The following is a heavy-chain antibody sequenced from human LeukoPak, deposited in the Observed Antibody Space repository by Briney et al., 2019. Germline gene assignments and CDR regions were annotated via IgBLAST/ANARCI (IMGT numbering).Heavy chain of an antibody. CDR2: INWNGGST. D-gene: IGHD6-19*01. Sequence: GGSLRLSCAASGFTFDDYGMSWVRQAPGEGLEWVSGINWNGGSTGYADSVKGRFTISRDNAKNSLYLQMNSLRAEDTALYHCARDGGQMNGWYPDYYYGMDVWGQGTTVTVSS. V-gene: IGHV3-20*01. CDR3: ARDGGQMNGWYPDYYYGMDV. CDR1: GFTFDDYG. J-gene: IGHJ6*02.